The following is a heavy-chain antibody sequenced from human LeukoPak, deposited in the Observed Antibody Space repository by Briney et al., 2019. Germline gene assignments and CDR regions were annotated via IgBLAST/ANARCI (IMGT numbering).Heavy chain of an antibody. V-gene: IGHV3-74*01. J-gene: IGHJ4*02. CDR2: ICPDGTVT. Sequence: GGSLRLSCAASGFTFSTYCMHRVRQAPGKGPMWVSRICPDGTVTNYADSVKARFIISRDNARNTVYLQMNSLRVEDTAVYYCVRDFRSADYWGQGTLVTVSS. CDR1: GFTFSTYC. CDR3: VRDFRSADY.